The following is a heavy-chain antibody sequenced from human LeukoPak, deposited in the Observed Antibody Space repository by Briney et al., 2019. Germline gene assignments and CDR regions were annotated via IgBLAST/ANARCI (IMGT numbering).Heavy chain of an antibody. CDR3: ARDLRYVEGSGDYYYYGMDV. Sequence: GGSLRLSCAASGFTFSSYDMHWVRQATGKGLEWVSAIGTAGDTYYPGSVKGRFTISRENAKNSLYIQMNSLRAGDTAVYYCARDLRYVEGSGDYYYYGMDVWGQGTTVTVSS. D-gene: IGHD6-19*01. V-gene: IGHV3-13*01. CDR2: IGTAGDT. CDR1: GFTFSSYD. J-gene: IGHJ6*02.